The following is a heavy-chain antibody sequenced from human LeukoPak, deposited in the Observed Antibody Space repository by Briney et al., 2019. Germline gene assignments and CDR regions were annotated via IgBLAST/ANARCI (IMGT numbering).Heavy chain of an antibody. Sequence: GGSLRLSCAASGFTFSSYAMSWVRQAPGKGLEWVSAISGSGGSTYYADSVKGRFTISRDNSKNTLYLQMNSLRAEDTAVYYCASGIMITFGARAGMDVWGQGTTVTVSS. J-gene: IGHJ6*02. CDR3: ASGIMITFGARAGMDV. CDR1: GFTFSSYA. D-gene: IGHD3-16*01. CDR2: ISGSGGST. V-gene: IGHV3-23*01.